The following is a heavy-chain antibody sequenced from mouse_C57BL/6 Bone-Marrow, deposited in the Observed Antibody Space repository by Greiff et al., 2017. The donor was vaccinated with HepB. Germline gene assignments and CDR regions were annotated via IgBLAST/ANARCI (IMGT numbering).Heavy chain of an antibody. V-gene: IGHV3-6*01. J-gene: IGHJ3*01. D-gene: IGHD1-1*01. CDR1: GYSITSGYY. CDR2: ISYDGSN. CDR3: AREGVARRFAY. Sequence: ESGPGLVKPSQSLSLTCSVTGYSITSGYYWNWIRQFPGNKLEWMGYISYDGSNNYNPSLKNRISITRDTSKNQFFLKLNSVTTEDTATYYCAREGVARRFAYWGQGTLVTVSA.